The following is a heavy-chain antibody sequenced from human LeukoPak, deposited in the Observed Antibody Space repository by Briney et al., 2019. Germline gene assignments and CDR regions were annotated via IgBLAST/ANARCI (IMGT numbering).Heavy chain of an antibody. D-gene: IGHD3-3*01. Sequence: PGGSLRLSCAASGFTFSNAWMSWVRQAPGKGLEWVGRIKSKTDGGTTDYAAPVKGRFTISRDDSKNTLYLQMNSLKTEDTAVYYCTTDPLPWGGCSEWNFDYWGQGTLVTVSS. CDR3: TTDPLPWGGCSEWNFDY. V-gene: IGHV3-15*01. CDR2: IKSKTDGGTT. J-gene: IGHJ4*02. CDR1: GFTFSNAW.